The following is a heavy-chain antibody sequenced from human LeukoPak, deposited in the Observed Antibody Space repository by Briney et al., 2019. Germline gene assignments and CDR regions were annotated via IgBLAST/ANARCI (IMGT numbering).Heavy chain of an antibody. D-gene: IGHD3-9*01. Sequence: ASVKVSCKASGYTFTSYDINWVRQATGQGLEWMGWMNPNSDNTGYAQKFQGRVTMTRSTSISTVYMELSSLRSEDTAVYYCARRPYKYYDILTGYYRSEFEYWGQGTLVTVSS. CDR1: GYTFTSYD. CDR2: MNPNSDNT. CDR3: ARRPYKYYDILTGYYRSEFEY. J-gene: IGHJ4*02. V-gene: IGHV1-8*01.